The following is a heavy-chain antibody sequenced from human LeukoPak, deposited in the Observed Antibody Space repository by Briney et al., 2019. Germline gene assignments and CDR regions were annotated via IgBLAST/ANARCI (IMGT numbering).Heavy chain of an antibody. CDR2: IYYSGST. CDR3: ARSIAAAGTIY. CDR1: GFTFSSYA. D-gene: IGHD6-13*01. V-gene: IGHV4-39*01. Sequence: GSLRLSCAASGFTFSSYAMSWVRQPPGKGLEWIGSIYYSGSTYYNPSLKSRVTISVDTSKNQFSLKLSSVTAADTAVYYCARSIAAAGTIYWGQGTLVTVSS. J-gene: IGHJ4*02.